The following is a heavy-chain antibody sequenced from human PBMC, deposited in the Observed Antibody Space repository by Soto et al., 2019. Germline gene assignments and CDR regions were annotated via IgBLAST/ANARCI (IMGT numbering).Heavy chain of an antibody. CDR3: AKDRYVATITYCFDY. D-gene: IGHD5-12*01. V-gene: IGHV3-23*01. J-gene: IGHJ4*02. CDR2: ISGSGGST. Sequence: GGSLRLSCAASGFTFSSYAMRWVRQAPGKGLEWVSAISGSGGSTYSADSVKGRFTISRDNYKNTLYLQMNSLRDEDTDIYYCAKDRYVATITYCFDYWGQGPLVTVSS. CDR1: GFTFSSYA.